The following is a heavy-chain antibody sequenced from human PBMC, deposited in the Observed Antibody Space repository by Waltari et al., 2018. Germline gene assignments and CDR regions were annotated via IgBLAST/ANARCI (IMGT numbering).Heavy chain of an antibody. D-gene: IGHD6-13*01. CDR3: GKELLTWYADY. V-gene: IGHV3-23*01. J-gene: IGHJ4*02. Sequence: EVQLLESGGDLVQPGGSLILSCAASGFTFDTSAMTWVRQAPGKGRQWVSTISGGGHTTYYADAVRGRFTISRDNSKNAVFLRMNSLRADDTAVYYCGKELLTWYADYWGQGTLVTVSS. CDR2: ISGGGHTT. CDR1: GFTFDTSA.